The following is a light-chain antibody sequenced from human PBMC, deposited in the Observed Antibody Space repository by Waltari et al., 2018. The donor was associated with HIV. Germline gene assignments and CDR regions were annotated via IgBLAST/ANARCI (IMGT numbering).Light chain of an antibody. CDR1: SNNVGNQG. J-gene: IGLJ2*01. V-gene: IGLV10-54*04. Sequence: QAGLTQPPSVSKGMRQTATLTCTGNSNNVGNQGAAWLQQHQGHPPKLLSYRDNKRPSGISGIFSAPRSGNTASLTITGVQPEDEADYFCATWDISLSAVVFGGGTTLTVL. CDR2: RDN. CDR3: ATWDISLSAVV.